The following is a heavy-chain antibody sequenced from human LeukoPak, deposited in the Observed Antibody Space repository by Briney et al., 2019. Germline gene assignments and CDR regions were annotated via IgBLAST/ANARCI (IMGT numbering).Heavy chain of an antibody. CDR2: IKEDGSEK. CDR3: ARDEI. V-gene: IGHV3-7*04. CDR1: GFTFTNYW. J-gene: IGHJ3*02. Sequence: GGSLRLSCAASGFTFTNYWMNWVRQAPGKGLEWVANIKEDGSEKYYVDSVKGRFIISRDNAKNSLYLQMNSLRADDTAVYYCARDEIWGQGTMVTVSS.